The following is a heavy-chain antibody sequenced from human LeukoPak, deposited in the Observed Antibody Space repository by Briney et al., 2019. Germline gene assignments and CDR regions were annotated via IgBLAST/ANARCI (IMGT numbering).Heavy chain of an antibody. CDR2: IYPSGTT. J-gene: IGHJ3*02. CDR3: ARCSSGYNHPDAFDI. Sequence: ASETLSLTCTVSGYSISSGYYWGWIRQPPGKGLEWIGNIYPSGTTYYNPSLKTRVTISVDTSKNQFSLKLSSVTAADTAVYYCARCSSGYNHPDAFDIWGQGTMVTVSS. V-gene: IGHV4-38-2*02. CDR1: GYSISSGYY. D-gene: IGHD3-22*01.